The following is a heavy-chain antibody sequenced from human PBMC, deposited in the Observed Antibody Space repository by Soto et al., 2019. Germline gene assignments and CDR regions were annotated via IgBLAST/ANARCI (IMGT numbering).Heavy chain of an antibody. Sequence: PGGSLRLSCAAPGFTFSSHAMSWVRQAPGEGLEWVSAISGGAATSKYTDTEKGRYNIPRDNYKNTVSLQMQSQRAEDTAVYYCAKMGGQQLLVSWFDPWGQGTLVTVSS. J-gene: IGHJ5*02. CDR3: AKMGGQQLLVSWFDP. CDR2: ISGGAATS. CDR1: GFTFSSHA. D-gene: IGHD2-2*01. V-gene: IGHV3-23*01.